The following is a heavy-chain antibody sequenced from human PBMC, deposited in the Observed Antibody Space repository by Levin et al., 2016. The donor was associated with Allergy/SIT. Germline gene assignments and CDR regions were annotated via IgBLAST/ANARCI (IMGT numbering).Heavy chain of an antibody. Sequence: GESLKISCAASGFTFSDYYMSWIRQAPGKGLEWLSYISSSGSTVYYADSVKGRFTISRDNAKNSLYLQMNSLRAEDTAVYYCARFYIYQPPDYWGQGTLVTVSS. CDR1: GFTFSDYY. J-gene: IGHJ4*02. CDR2: ISSSGSTV. CDR3: ARFYIYQPPDY. V-gene: IGHV3-11*01. D-gene: IGHD2-2*01.